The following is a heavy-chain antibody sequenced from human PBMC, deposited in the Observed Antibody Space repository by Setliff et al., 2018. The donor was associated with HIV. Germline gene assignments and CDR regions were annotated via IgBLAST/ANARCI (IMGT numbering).Heavy chain of an antibody. J-gene: IGHJ6*03. Sequence: SETLSLTCAVYGGSFSGYYWSWIRQPPGKGLEWIGEINHSGSTNYNPSLKSRVTISVDTSKNQFSLKLSSVAAADTAVYYCNIYYYYYMDVWGKGTTVTVSS. CDR3: NIYYYYYMDV. CDR1: GGSFSGYY. CDR2: INHSGST. V-gene: IGHV4-34*01.